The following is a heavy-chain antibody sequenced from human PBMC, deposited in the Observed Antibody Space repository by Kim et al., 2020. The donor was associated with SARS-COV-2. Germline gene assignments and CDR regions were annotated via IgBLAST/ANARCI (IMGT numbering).Heavy chain of an antibody. V-gene: IGHV3-23*01. J-gene: IGHJ4*02. D-gene: IGHD5-18*01. CDR3: ATWVQSHFYY. Sequence: NTHCPASVQGRFTISRDNSQNTVYVHMSSLRAEDSARYYCATWVQSHFYYWGQGTLVTVSS. CDR2: NT.